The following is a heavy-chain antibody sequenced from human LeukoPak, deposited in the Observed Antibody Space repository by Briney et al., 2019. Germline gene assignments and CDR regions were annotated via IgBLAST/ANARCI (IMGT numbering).Heavy chain of an antibody. D-gene: IGHD6-19*01. Sequence: PGGSLRLSCAASGFTFDDYAMHWVRQAPGKGLEWVSLISGDGGSTYYADSVKGRFTISRDNSKNSLYLQMNSLRTEDTALYYCAQDILAFRGWDDYWGQGTLVTVSS. CDR3: AQDILAFRGWDDY. J-gene: IGHJ4*02. CDR1: GFTFDDYA. V-gene: IGHV3-43*02. CDR2: ISGDGGST.